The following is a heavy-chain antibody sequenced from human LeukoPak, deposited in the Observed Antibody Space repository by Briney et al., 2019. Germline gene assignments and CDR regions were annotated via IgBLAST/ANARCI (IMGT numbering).Heavy chain of an antibody. CDR2: IYYSGNT. V-gene: IGHV4-39*01. CDR1: GGSISSSSYY. D-gene: IGHD3-3*01. Sequence: SGTLSLTCAVSGGSISSSSYYWGWIRQPPGKGLEWIASIYYSGNTYYNASLKSRVIISVDTSKNQFSLRLSSVIAADTAVYYCASLSSDFWSGYYPDYWGQGTLVTVSS. J-gene: IGHJ4*02. CDR3: ASLSSDFWSGYYPDY.